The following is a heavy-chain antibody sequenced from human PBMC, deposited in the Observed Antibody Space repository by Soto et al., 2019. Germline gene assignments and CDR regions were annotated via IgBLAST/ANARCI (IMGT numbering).Heavy chain of an antibody. D-gene: IGHD3-3*01. CDR3: ARGANKDYDFWSGYYKPLILFNYYYYMDV. Sequence: ASVKASSKASGFAFTSYDLNWVRHTTGQGLEWMGWMNPNSGNTGYAQKFQGRVTMTRNTSISTAYMELSSLRSEDTAVYYCARGANKDYDFWSGYYKPLILFNYYYYMDVWGKGTTDTVSS. J-gene: IGHJ6*03. CDR2: MNPNSGNT. V-gene: IGHV1-8*01. CDR1: GFAFTSYD.